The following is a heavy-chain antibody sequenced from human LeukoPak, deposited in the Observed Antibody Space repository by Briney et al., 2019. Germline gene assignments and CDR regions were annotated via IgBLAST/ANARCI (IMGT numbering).Heavy chain of an antibody. Sequence: SVKVSCKASGGTFSSYAISWVRQAPGQGLEWMGRIIPILGIANYAQKLQGRVTITADKSTSTAYMELSSLRSEDTAVYYCARAKVGATPYDYWGQGTLVTVSS. CDR3: ARAKVGATPYDY. CDR2: IIPILGIA. D-gene: IGHD1-26*01. J-gene: IGHJ4*02. CDR1: GGTFSSYA. V-gene: IGHV1-69*04.